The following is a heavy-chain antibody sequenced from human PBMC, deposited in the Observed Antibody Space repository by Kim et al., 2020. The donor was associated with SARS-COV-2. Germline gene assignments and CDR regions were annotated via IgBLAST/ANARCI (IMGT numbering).Heavy chain of an antibody. D-gene: IGHD6-13*01. CDR3: TTGQTRQYSSSWYDAFDI. V-gene: IGHV3-15*01. CDR2: IKSKTDGGTT. CDR1: GFTFSNAW. Sequence: GGSLRLSCAASGFTFSNAWMSWVRQAPGKGLEWVGRIKSKTDGGTTDYAAPVKGRFTISRDDSKNTLYLQMNSLKTEDTAVYYCTTGQTRQYSSSWYDAFDIWGQGTMVTVSS. J-gene: IGHJ3*02.